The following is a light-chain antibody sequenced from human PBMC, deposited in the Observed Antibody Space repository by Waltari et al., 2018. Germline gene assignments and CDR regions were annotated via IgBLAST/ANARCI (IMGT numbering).Light chain of an antibody. V-gene: IGKV3-11*01. CDR3: QQRSNWPPYT. Sequence: ELVLTQSPATLSLSPGERATPTCRASQSVSSYLAWYQQKPGQAPRPLIYDASNRATGIPARFSGSGSGTDFTRTISSLEPEDFAVYYCQQRSNWPPYTFGQGTKLEIK. CDR1: QSVSSY. J-gene: IGKJ2*01. CDR2: DAS.